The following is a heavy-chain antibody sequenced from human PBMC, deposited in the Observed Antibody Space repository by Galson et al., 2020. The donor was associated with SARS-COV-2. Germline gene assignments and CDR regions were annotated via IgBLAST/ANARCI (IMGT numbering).Heavy chain of an antibody. CDR3: VGAVADGYYYYYGMDV. Sequence: GESLKISCAASGFTFSSYGIHWVRQAPGKGLEWVAVISYDGSNKYYADSVKGRFTISRDNSKNTLYLQMNSLRAEDTAVYYCVGAVADGYYYYYGMDVWGQGTTVTVSS. V-gene: IGHV3-30*03. CDR1: GFTFSSYG. CDR2: ISYDGSNK. D-gene: IGHD6-19*01. J-gene: IGHJ6*02.